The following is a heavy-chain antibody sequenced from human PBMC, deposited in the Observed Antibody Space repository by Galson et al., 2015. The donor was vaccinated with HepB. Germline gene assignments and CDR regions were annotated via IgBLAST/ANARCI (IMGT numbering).Heavy chain of an antibody. CDR3: ARVSLRAFDI. J-gene: IGHJ3*02. D-gene: IGHD3-10*01. CDR1: GFTFSRYA. V-gene: IGHV3-48*01. CDR2: ISKGGDII. Sequence: SLRLSCAASGFTFSRYAMNWVRQAPGKGLEWVSYISKGGDIIFYADFVKGGFHISRITAQNSVSLLMNNLRADDTAVYYCARVSLRAFDIWGQGTLVTVSS.